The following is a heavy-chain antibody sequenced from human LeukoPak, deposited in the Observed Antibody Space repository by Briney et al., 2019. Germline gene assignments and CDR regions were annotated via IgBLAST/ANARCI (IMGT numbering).Heavy chain of an antibody. Sequence: TGGSLRLSCAASGFTFDDYAMHWVRQAPGKGLEWVSGISWNSGSKGYADSVKGRFTISRDNAKNSLYLQMNSLRAEDTALYYCAKDSDYGDYDVGRAFDIWGQGTMVTVSS. J-gene: IGHJ3*02. CDR3: AKDSDYGDYDVGRAFDI. CDR1: GFTFDDYA. D-gene: IGHD4-17*01. CDR2: ISWNSGSK. V-gene: IGHV3-9*01.